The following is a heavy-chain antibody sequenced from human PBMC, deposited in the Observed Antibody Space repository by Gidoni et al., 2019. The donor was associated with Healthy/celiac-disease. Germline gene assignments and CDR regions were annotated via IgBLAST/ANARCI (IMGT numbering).Heavy chain of an antibody. CDR3: AKVASIAARPHYFDY. Sequence: EVQLVESGGGLVQPVRSLRLSCSASGFTFDDYAMHWVRQAPGKGLEWVSGISWNSGSIGYADSVKGRFTISRDNAKNSLYLQMNSLRAEDTALYYCAKVASIAARPHYFDYWGQGTLVTVSS. CDR1: GFTFDDYA. V-gene: IGHV3-9*01. CDR2: ISWNSGSI. J-gene: IGHJ4*02. D-gene: IGHD6-6*01.